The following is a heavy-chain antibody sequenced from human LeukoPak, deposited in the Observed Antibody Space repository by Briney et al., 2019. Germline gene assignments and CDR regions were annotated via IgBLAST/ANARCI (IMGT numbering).Heavy chain of an antibody. CDR3: ARRGGGGDYLDY. V-gene: IGHV5-51*01. J-gene: IGHJ4*02. CDR2: IYTGDSDS. Sequence: GESLKISCKGSGYKFTSYWIGWVRQMPGKGLEWMGMIYTGDSDSRYSPSFQGQVIITVDKSISTAYLQWSSLKASDTAMYYCARRGGGGDYLDYWGQGTLVTVSS. D-gene: IGHD3-16*01. CDR1: GYKFTSYW.